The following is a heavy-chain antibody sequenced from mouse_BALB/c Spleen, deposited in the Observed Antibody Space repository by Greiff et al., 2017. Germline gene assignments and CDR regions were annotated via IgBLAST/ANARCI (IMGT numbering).Heavy chain of an antibody. V-gene: IGHV1-7*01. CDR2: INPSTGYT. CDR3: ARGTTANY. J-gene: IGHJ2*01. Sequence: VQLQQSGAELAKPGASVKMSCKASGYTFTSYWMHWVKQRPGQGLEWIGYINPSTGYTEYNQKFKDKATLTADKSSSTAYMQLSSLTSEDSAVYYCARGTTANYWGQGTTLTVSS. D-gene: IGHD1-2*01. CDR1: GYTFTSYW.